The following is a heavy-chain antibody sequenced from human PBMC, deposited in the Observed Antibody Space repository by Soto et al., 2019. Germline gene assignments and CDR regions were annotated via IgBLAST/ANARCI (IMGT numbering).Heavy chain of an antibody. CDR2: IYYSGST. Sequence: QVQLQESGPGLVKPSENLSLTCTVSGGSVSSGSYYWSWIRLPPGKGLEWIGYIYYSGSTNYNPSLKSRVSISVDTSKNQFSLKLSSVTAADTAVYYCARGSYDSIGYYTDYWGQGTLVTVSS. CDR3: ARGSYDSIGYYTDY. V-gene: IGHV4-61*01. J-gene: IGHJ4*02. CDR1: GGSVSSGSYY. D-gene: IGHD3-22*01.